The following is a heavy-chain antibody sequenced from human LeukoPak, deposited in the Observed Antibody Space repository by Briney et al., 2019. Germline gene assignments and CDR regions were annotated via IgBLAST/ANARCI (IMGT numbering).Heavy chain of an antibody. Sequence: KPSETLSLTCTVSGGSISSYYWSWIRQPPGKGLEWIGYIYYSASTNYNPSLKSRVTISVDTSKNQFSLKLSSVTAADTAVYYCARVGYDSSGYYKTDYYYYYHMDVWGKGTTVTVSS. D-gene: IGHD3-22*01. V-gene: IGHV4-59*01. CDR1: GGSISSYY. CDR2: IYYSAST. CDR3: ARVGYDSSGYYKTDYYYYYHMDV. J-gene: IGHJ6*03.